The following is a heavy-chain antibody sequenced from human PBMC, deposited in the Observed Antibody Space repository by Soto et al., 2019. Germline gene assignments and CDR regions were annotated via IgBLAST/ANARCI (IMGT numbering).Heavy chain of an antibody. Sequence: GGSLRLSCAASGFTFSSYGMHWVRQAPGKGLEWVAVISYDGSNKYYADSVKGRFTISRDNSKNTLYLQMNSLRAEDTAVYYCAKDRHYSNCYGMDVWGQGTTVTVSS. D-gene: IGHD4-4*01. CDR3: AKDRHYSNCYGMDV. CDR2: ISYDGSNK. J-gene: IGHJ6*02. CDR1: GFTFSSYG. V-gene: IGHV3-30*18.